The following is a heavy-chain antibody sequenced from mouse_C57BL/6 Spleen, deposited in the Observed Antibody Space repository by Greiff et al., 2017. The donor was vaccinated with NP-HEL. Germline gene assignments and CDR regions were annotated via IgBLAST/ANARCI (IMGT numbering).Heavy chain of an antibody. V-gene: IGHV1-62-2*01. CDR1: GYTFTEYT. J-gene: IGHJ4*01. CDR3: ARHEEGAYYSNYGECYYAMDY. CDR2: FYPGSGSI. D-gene: IGHD2-5*01. Sequence: QVQLKQSGAELVKPGASVKLSCKASGYTFTEYTIHWVKQRSGQGLEWIGWFYPGSGSIKYNEKFKDKATLTADKSSSTVYMELSRLTSEDSAVYFCARHEEGAYYSNYGECYYAMDYWGQGTSVTVSS.